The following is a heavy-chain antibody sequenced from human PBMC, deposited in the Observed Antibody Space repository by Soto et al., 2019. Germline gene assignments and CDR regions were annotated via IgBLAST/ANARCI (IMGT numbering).Heavy chain of an antibody. J-gene: IGHJ4*02. CDR1: GFTFDDYA. CDR3: AKGGPDGFCSGGRCYFDY. V-gene: IGHV3-9*01. D-gene: IGHD2-15*01. CDR2: ISWNSNII. Sequence: EVQLVESGGGLVQPGSSLRLSCAASGFTFDDYAMHWVRLVPGKRLEWVSSISWNSNIIGYADSVKGRFTISRDNAKNSLYLQMNSLRPEDTSLYYCAKGGPDGFCSGGRCYFDYCGQGTLVTLSS.